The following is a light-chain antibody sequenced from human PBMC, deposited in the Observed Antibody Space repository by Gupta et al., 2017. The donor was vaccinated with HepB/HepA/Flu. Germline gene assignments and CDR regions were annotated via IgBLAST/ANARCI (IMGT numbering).Light chain of an antibody. CDR2: EGS. CDR3: RRRVQPPLT. V-gene: IGKV2D-29*01. J-gene: IGKJ4*01. CDR1: QSLLHSSGETY. Sequence: DIVMTQTPLSLSVTPGQPASISCKSSQSLLHSSGETYLYWFLQNPGQPPQLLIHEGSKRCSGVPERFSGRASATDFTLKINLGATDDVVVYYCRRRVQPPLTFGAGTKVEIK.